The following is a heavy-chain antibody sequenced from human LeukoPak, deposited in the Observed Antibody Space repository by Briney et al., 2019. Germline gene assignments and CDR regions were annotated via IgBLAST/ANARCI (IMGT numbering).Heavy chain of an antibody. D-gene: IGHD2-2*01. Sequence: GGSLRLSCAASGFTFGNYWMSWVRQAPGKGLEWVANIKVDGSDKNYVDSVKGRFTTSRDNAKNSLYLQMNSLRAEDTAVYYCARDSWRVLDYWGQGTLVTVSS. CDR3: ARDSWRVLDY. J-gene: IGHJ4*02. CDR2: IKVDGSDK. CDR1: GFTFGNYW. V-gene: IGHV3-7*01.